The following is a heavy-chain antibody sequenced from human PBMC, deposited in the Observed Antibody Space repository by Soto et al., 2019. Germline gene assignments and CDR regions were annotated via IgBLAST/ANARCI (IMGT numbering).Heavy chain of an antibody. CDR1: GFTFSSYA. Sequence: SLRLSCAASGFTFSSYAMSWVRQAPGKGLEWVAVIWNDGSKQVYDDSVKGRFTISRDNSKNTLYLEMDSLRDEDTSVYYCARDDDYEANAIDLWGQGTLVTVSS. CDR3: ARDDDYEANAIDL. V-gene: IGHV3-33*08. CDR2: IWNDGSKQ. J-gene: IGHJ5*02. D-gene: IGHD4-17*01.